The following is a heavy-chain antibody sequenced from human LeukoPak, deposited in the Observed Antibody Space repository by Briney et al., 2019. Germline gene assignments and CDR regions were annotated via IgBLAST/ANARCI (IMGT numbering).Heavy chain of an antibody. CDR2: ISGSGGST. J-gene: IGHJ4*02. V-gene: IGHV3-23*01. CDR1: GFTFSSYA. CDR3: AKDPIAVAKSGYFDY. Sequence: GGSLRLSCAAPGFTFSSYAMSWIRQAPGKGLEWVSAISGSGGSTYYADSVKGRFTISRDNSKNTLYLQMNSLRAEDTAVYYCAKDPIAVAKSGYFDYWGQGTLVTVSS. D-gene: IGHD6-19*01.